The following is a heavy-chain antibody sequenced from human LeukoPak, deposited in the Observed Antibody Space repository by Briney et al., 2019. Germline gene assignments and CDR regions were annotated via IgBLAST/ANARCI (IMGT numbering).Heavy chain of an antibody. CDR1: GGSISSGGYY. J-gene: IGHJ4*02. CDR2: IYYSGST. Sequence: SETLSLTCTVSGGSISSGGYYWSWIRQHPGKGLEWIGYIYYSGSTYYNPSLNSRVTISVDTSKNQFALKLSSLTAADTAVYYCARGYRSSTSCYLFDYWGQGTLVTVSS. V-gene: IGHV4-31*03. D-gene: IGHD2-2*01. CDR3: ARGYRSSTSCYLFDY.